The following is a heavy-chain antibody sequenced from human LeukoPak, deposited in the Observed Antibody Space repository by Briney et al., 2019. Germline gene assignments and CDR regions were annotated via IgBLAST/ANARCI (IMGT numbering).Heavy chain of an antibody. Sequence: AETLSLTCTVSVGSISSSIYYWGWIRQPPGKGLEWIGSIYYSGSTYYNASHKSRVTIYVDTSKNQFSLKLSSVTAADTAVYYCASQPLDGDYDLYYYYMDVWGKGTTVTVSS. D-gene: IGHD4-17*01. CDR2: IYYSGST. V-gene: IGHV4-39*01. CDR1: VGSISSSIYY. CDR3: ASQPLDGDYDLYYYYMDV. J-gene: IGHJ6*03.